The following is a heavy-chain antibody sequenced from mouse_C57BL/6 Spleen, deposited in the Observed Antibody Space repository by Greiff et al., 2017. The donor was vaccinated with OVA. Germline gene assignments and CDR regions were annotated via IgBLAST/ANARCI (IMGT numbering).Heavy chain of an antibody. CDR1: GYAFSSSW. V-gene: IGHV1-82*01. J-gene: IGHJ4*01. CDR2: IYPGDGDT. CDR3: ARRGGVLYAMDY. Sequence: VQLQQSGPELVKPGASVKISCKASGYAFSSSWMNWVKQRPGKGLEWIGRIYPGDGDTNYNGKFKGKATLTADKSSSTAYMQLSSLTSEDSAVYFCARRGGVLYAMDYWGQGTSVTVSS.